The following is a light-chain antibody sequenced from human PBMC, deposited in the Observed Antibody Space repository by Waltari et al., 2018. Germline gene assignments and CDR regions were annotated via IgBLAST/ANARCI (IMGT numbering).Light chain of an antibody. J-gene: IGKJ1*01. Sequence: VMTQSPLSLPVTLGQPASISCRSSQSLVHSDGNTYLNWFQQRPGQAPRRLIYKVSNRDSGVPDRFSGGGSGTDFTLKISRVEAEDVGVYYCMQALQTPQTFGQGTKVEIK. V-gene: IGKV2-30*02. CDR3: MQALQTPQT. CDR1: QSLVHSDGNTY. CDR2: KVS.